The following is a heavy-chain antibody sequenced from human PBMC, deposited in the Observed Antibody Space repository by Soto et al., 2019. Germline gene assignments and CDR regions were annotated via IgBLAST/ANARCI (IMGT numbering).Heavy chain of an antibody. J-gene: IGHJ5*02. Sequence: QVQLVQSGAEVKKPGSSVKVSCKASGGTFSGHAINWVRQAPGQGLEWMGRIIPLFDTANYAQKFQGRVTITADESTSTVYMELSSLRSEDTAMYYCARDLHSSSPVDWVDPWGQGTLVTVSS. D-gene: IGHD6-13*01. CDR2: IIPLFDTA. CDR3: ARDLHSSSPVDWVDP. CDR1: GGTFSGHA. V-gene: IGHV1-69*18.